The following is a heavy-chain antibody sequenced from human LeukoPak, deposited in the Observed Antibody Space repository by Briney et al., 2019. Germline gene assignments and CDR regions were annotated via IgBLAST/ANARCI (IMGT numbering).Heavy chain of an antibody. J-gene: IGHJ5*02. V-gene: IGHV4-59*01. CDR1: GGSLSSYY. CDR2: IYYSGST. CDR3: ARERGTPSSVDP. Sequence: SETLSLTCTVSGGSLSSYYWSWIRQPPAKGLEWIGYIYYSGSTNYNPSLKSRVTISVDTSKNQFSLKLSSVTAADTAVYYCARERGTPSSVDPWGQGTLVTVSS.